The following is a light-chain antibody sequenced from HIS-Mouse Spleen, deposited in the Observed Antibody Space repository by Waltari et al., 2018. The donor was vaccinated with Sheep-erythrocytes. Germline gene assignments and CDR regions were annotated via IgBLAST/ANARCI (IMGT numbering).Light chain of an antibody. J-gene: IGLJ3*02. V-gene: IGLV2-23*01. Sequence: QSALTQPASVSGSPGQSITISFTGTSSDDGSLNLVSVYQQHPGKAPKLMIYEGSKRPSGVSNRFSGSKSGNTASLTISGLQAEDEADYYCCSYAGSSTPWVFGGGTKLTVL. CDR1: SSDDGSLNL. CDR3: CSYAGSSTPWV. CDR2: EGS.